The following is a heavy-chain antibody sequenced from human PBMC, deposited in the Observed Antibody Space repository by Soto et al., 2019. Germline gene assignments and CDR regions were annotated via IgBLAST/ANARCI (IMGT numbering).Heavy chain of an antibody. V-gene: IGHV2-5*02. D-gene: IGHD1-26*01. Sequence: QITLKESGPTLVKPTQTLTLTCTFSGFSLSTSRVGVGWIRQPPGKALEWLAVIYWDDAKTYRPSLKSRLTITKDTTKTQAALTMTTMDTVDTATYYCTHAYGGRSLYWGQGTLVTVSS. J-gene: IGHJ4*02. CDR2: IYWDDAK. CDR3: THAYGGRSLY. CDR1: GFSLSTSRVG.